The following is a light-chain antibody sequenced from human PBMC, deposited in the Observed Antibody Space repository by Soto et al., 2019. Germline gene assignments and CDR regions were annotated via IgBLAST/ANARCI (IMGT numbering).Light chain of an antibody. J-gene: IGKJ1*01. V-gene: IGKV2-28*01. CDR2: LGS. Sequence: GDAASISCMSIQSIRHTNGRTYLDWDVQKPGQSPQLLIYLGSKRAARAPDRFSGSRSGTDFTLKISRLEAEDVGVYYGMQSLQTPGTFGQGTKVDIK. CDR3: MQSLQTPGT. CDR1: QSIRHTNGRTY.